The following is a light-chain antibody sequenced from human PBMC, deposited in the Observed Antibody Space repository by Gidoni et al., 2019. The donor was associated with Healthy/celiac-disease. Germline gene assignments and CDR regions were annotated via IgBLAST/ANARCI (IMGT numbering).Light chain of an antibody. Sequence: QSALTQPASVSGSPGQSITISCTGTSSAVGGYNYVSWYQQHPGKAPKLMLYDVSNRPSGVSNRFSGSKSGNTASLTISGFQAEDEADYYCSSYTSSSTLVFGGGTKLTV. CDR2: DVS. V-gene: IGLV2-14*01. CDR3: SSYTSSSTLV. CDR1: SSAVGGYNY. J-gene: IGLJ2*01.